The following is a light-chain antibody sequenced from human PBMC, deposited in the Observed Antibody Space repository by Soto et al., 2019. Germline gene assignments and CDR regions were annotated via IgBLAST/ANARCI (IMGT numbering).Light chain of an antibody. CDR1: QSISTW. V-gene: IGKV1-5*03. CDR3: QQYNYYPLT. CDR2: KAS. Sequence: DIQMTQSPSTLSASVGDRVTITCRASQSISTWLAWYQQKPGKAPKLLIYKASSLEGGVPSRFSGSGSGTEFNITISSLQPDDFATYYCQQYNYYPLTFGGGTTVDIK. J-gene: IGKJ4*01.